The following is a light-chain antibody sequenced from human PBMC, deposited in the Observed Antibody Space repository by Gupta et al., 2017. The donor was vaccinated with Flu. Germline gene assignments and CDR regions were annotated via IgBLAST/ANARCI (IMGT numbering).Light chain of an antibody. J-gene: IGKJ2*01. V-gene: IGKV2-28*01. Sequence: VTPGEPASISCRASQSLLHSNGYNYLDWYLQKPGQSPQLLIYLGSNRASGVPDRFSGSGSGTDFTLKISRVEAEDVGVYYCMQALQTPYTFGQGTKLEIK. CDR3: MQALQTPYT. CDR2: LGS. CDR1: QSLLHSNGYNY.